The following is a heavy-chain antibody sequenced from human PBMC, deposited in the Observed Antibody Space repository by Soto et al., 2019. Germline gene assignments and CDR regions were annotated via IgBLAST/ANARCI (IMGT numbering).Heavy chain of an antibody. D-gene: IGHD3-10*01. CDR1: GFTFSSRW. CDR2: IRHDGADS. V-gene: IGHV3-74*01. CDR3: AADLVAGSGSLGH. J-gene: IGHJ4*02. Sequence: GGSLRLSCAASGFTFSSRWMHWVRQDPGKGLQWVSRIRHDGADSNYADFVGGRFNISRDNAKNTLYLQMNSLRAEDTAVYFCAADLVAGSGSLGHWGQGTLVTVSS.